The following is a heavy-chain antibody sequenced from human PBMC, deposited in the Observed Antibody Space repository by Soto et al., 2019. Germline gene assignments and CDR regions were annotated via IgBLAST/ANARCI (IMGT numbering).Heavy chain of an antibody. CDR2: INPSVSGT. Sequence: GASVKVSCKASGYTFTRDYIHWVRQAPGQGLEWMGIINPSVSGTSYAQKFQGRVTMTRDTSTSTVYMELSSLRSEDTAVYYCARGLIVGAIDFDYWGQGTLVTVSS. CDR3: ARGLIVGAIDFDY. CDR1: GYTFTRDY. D-gene: IGHD1-26*01. V-gene: IGHV1-46*01. J-gene: IGHJ4*02.